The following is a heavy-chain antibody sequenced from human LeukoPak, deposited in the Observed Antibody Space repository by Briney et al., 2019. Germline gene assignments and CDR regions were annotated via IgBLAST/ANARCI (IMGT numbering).Heavy chain of an antibody. CDR1: GYTFTNYW. J-gene: IGHJ4*02. Sequence: GESLKISFQASGYTFTNYWIGWVRQMPGKGVEWMGIIYPGDSDTKYRQSFQGQVTISADTSIRTTYLQRSSLKASDTAMYYCARRELTPKRFFDFWGQGTLVTVSS. CDR3: ARRELTPKRFFDF. CDR2: IYPGDSDT. D-gene: IGHD4-23*01. V-gene: IGHV5-51*01.